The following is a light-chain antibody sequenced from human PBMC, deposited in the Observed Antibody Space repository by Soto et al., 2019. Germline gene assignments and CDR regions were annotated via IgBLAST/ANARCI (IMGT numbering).Light chain of an antibody. CDR2: GAF. CDR3: QQYDTSPLT. Sequence: EVVLTQSPGTLSLSPGERVTLYCRPSQTVKNNYLAWYQQKPGRAPRLLIFGAFNRATGIPDRCSGSVSGTDFTLTISRLEPEDFAMYYCQQYDTSPLTFGGGTKVDI. V-gene: IGKV3-20*01. J-gene: IGKJ4*01. CDR1: QTVKNNY.